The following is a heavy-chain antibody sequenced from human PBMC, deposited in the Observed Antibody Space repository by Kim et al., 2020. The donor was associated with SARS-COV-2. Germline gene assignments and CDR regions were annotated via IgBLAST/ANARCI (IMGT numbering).Heavy chain of an antibody. CDR1: GNTFTRYA. CDR2: INTNSGHP. Sequence: ASVKVSCKTSGNTFTRYAINWVRQAPGQGLEWMGWINTNSGHPRYAPGFTGRFVFSLDTSVTTAYLQINSLKAEDTAVYYCARSQLILWFGDTSFDPWGQGTLVTVSS. CDR3: ARSQLILWFGDTSFDP. V-gene: IGHV7-4-1*02. D-gene: IGHD3-10*01. J-gene: IGHJ5*02.